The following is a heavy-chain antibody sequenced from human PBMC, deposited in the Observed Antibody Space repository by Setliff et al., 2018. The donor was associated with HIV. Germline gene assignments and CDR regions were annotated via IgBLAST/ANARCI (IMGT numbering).Heavy chain of an antibody. CDR3: AKVPLFVVVPAALGGMDV. Sequence: GGSLRLSCKATGFSFSLYAMSWVRQAPGKGLEWVSSISGSGRKTCYGDSVKGRFTISRDNSWDTVDLQMNTLRAEDTAVYYCAKVPLFVVVPAALGGMDVWGQGTTVTVSS. V-gene: IGHV3-23*01. J-gene: IGHJ6*02. CDR2: ISGSGRKT. CDR1: GFSFSLYA. D-gene: IGHD2-2*01.